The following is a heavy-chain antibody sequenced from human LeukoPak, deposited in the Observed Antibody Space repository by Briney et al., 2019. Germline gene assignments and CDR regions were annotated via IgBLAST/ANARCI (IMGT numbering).Heavy chain of an antibody. CDR1: GASISSYY. CDR3: ARGLPGGSYGAH. J-gene: IGHJ4*02. V-gene: IGHV4-59*12. D-gene: IGHD1-26*01. Sequence: SETLSLTCTVSGASISSYYWSWIRQSPGKGLEWIGFIYYSGNTNYNPSLRSRVTISIDTSKNQFSLKLTSVTAADTAVYYCARGLPGGSYGAHWGQGTLVTVSS. CDR2: IYYSGNT.